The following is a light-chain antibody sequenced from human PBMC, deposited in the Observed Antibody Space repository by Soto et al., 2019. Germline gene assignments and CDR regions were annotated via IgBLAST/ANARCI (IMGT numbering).Light chain of an antibody. V-gene: IGKV3-15*01. CDR1: QSLRRS. Sequence: ETMLTPSAGKRSLSGEGRATLSCRASQSLRRSLAWYQQKPGQAPRLLIYDASTRATGIPARFSVSGSGTAGTITIRGLQSEDFSVYYCQQSNNWAQTFSQGTKVDIK. J-gene: IGKJ1*01. CDR3: QQSNNWAQT. CDR2: DAS.